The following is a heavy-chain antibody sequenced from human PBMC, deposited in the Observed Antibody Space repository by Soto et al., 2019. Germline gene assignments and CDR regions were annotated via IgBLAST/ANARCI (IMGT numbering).Heavy chain of an antibody. CDR2: ISGYNGDT. CDR1: GYIFSHYT. Sequence: ASVEVSCKASGYIFSHYTMHWVRQAPGQGLEWMGWISGYNGDTNYAQKFQGRVSMTIDTSTTTAYMELRSLTSDDTAVYYCAKNGQPPYYYYGLDVWGQGTKVTVSS. D-gene: IGHD2-8*01. J-gene: IGHJ6*02. V-gene: IGHV1-18*04. CDR3: AKNGQPPYYYYGLDV.